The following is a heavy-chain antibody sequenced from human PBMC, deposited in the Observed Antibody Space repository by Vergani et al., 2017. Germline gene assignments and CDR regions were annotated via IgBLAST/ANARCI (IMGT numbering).Heavy chain of an antibody. CDR1: GGTFSSYT. CDR2: IIPILGIA. V-gene: IGHV1-69*08. CDR3: AREWGSYGDYVHDAFDI. D-gene: IGHD4-17*01. Sequence: QVQLVQSGAEVKKPGSSVKVSCKASGGTFSSYTISWVRQAPGQGLEWMGRIIPILGIANYAQKFLGRVTITADKSTSTAYMELSSLRSEDTAVYYCAREWGSYGDYVHDAFDIWGQGTMVTVSS. J-gene: IGHJ3*02.